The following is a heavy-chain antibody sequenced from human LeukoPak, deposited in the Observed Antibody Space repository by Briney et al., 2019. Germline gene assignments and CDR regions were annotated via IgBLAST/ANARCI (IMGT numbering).Heavy chain of an antibody. CDR3: AREMYASGWLNAFDI. D-gene: IGHD6-19*01. Sequence: GGSLRLSCAASGFTFSSYEMNWVRQAPGKGLEWLTLISYDGNDKYYADSVKGRFSISRDNSKSMVFLQMNSLRAEDTALYYCAREMYASGWLNAFDIWGQGTMVTVS. CDR1: GFTFSSYE. J-gene: IGHJ3*02. CDR2: ISYDGNDK. V-gene: IGHV3-30*04.